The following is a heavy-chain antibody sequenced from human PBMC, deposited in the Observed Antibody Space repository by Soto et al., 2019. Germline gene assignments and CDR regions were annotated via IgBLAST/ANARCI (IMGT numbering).Heavy chain of an antibody. D-gene: IGHD2-21*02. CDR1: GYSFTSYW. J-gene: IGHJ5*02. Sequence: GESLKISCKGSGYSFTSYWIGWVRQMPGKCLECMGMIDSSDSYTNYSPSFQGHVTISADKSISTAYLQWSSLKASDTAMYYCARRACGGDCYYNWFDPWGQGTLVTVSS. V-gene: IGHV5-10-1*01. CDR3: ARRACGGDCYYNWFDP. CDR2: IDSSDSYT.